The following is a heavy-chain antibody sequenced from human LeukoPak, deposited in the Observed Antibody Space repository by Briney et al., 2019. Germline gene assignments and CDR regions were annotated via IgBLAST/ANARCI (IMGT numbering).Heavy chain of an antibody. J-gene: IGHJ4*02. CDR3: AKDGQAVGEYYLDY. Sequence: AGGSLRLSCAASGFTFSGSDMHWVRQAPGKGLEWVATISYDGGKKNYAAAVQGRFTVSRDNPVNTLNLQMNSLRVEDTALYYCAKDGQAVGEYYLDYWGQGTLVTVSS. D-gene: IGHD6-19*01. CDR1: GFTFSGSD. V-gene: IGHV3-30*18. CDR2: ISYDGGKK.